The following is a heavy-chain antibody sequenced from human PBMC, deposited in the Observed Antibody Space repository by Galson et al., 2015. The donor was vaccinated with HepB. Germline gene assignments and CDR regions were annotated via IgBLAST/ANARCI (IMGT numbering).Heavy chain of an antibody. J-gene: IGHJ3*01. D-gene: IGHD6-13*01. CDR2: ISYDGTFK. CDR1: FTFSGYA. CDR3: AREGSPRTSSWYAFEV. Sequence: SLRLSCAASFTFSGYAMHWVRQAPGKGLEWVALISYDGTFKNYGDSVKGRFTVSRDNFKNTLYLQMNSLRPEDTAVYYCAREGSPRTSSWYAFEVWGQGTMVTVSP. V-gene: IGHV3-30*04.